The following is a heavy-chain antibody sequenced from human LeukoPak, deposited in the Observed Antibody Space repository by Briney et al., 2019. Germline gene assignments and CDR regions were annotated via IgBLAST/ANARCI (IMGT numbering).Heavy chain of an antibody. CDR2: INPSGGST. J-gene: IGHJ4*02. CDR3: ARGDYDFWSGRTVDY. V-gene: IGHV1-46*01. CDR1: GYTFTSYY. Sequence: ASVKVPCKASGYTFTSYYMHWVRQAPGQGLEWMGIINPSGGSTSYAQKFQGRVTMTRDTSTSTVYMELSSLRSEDTAVYYCARGDYDFWSGRTVDYWGQGTLVTVSS. D-gene: IGHD3-3*01.